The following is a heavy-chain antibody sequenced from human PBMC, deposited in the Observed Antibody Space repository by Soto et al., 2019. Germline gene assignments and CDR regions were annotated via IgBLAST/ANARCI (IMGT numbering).Heavy chain of an antibody. CDR2: INRSGST. Sequence: SETLSLTCAVYGGSFSGYYWSWIRQPPGKGLEWIGEINRSGSTNYNPSLKSRVTISVDTSKNQFSLKLSSVTAADTAVYYCARGEAEAFDIVVVVAATRNWFDPWGQGTLVTVSS. CDR3: ARGEAEAFDIVVVVAATRNWFDP. D-gene: IGHD2-15*01. J-gene: IGHJ5*02. V-gene: IGHV4-34*01. CDR1: GGSFSGYY.